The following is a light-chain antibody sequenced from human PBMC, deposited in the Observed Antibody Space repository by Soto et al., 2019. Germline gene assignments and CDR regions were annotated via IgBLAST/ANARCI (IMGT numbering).Light chain of an antibody. CDR2: GAS. Sequence: EVVITHSAATLSLSPGNTLTLSCRANQTITSNLAWYQQKPGQAPRLLIYGASTRATGIPVRFSGSGSGTEFTLTISSLQSEDFAVYYCQHYNNWIASFGGGTKVDIK. CDR3: QHYNNWIAS. CDR1: QTITSN. J-gene: IGKJ4*01. V-gene: IGKV3-15*01.